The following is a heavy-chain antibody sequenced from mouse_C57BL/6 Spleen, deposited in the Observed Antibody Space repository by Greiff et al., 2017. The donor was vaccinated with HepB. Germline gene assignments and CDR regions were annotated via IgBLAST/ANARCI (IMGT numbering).Heavy chain of an antibody. Sequence: EVQVVESGGDLVKPGGSLKLSCAASGFTFSSYGMSWVRQTPDTRLEWVATISSGGSYTYYPDSVKGRFTISRDNAKNTLYLQMSSLKSEDTAMYYCARQGEGFAYWGQGTLVTVSA. J-gene: IGHJ3*01. CDR3: ARQGEGFAY. CDR2: ISSGGSYT. V-gene: IGHV5-6*01. CDR1: GFTFSSYG.